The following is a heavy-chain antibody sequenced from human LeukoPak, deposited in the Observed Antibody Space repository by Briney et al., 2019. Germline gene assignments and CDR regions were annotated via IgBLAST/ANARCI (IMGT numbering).Heavy chain of an antibody. CDR1: GFTFNSYSMN. V-gene: IGHV4-39*02. CDR2: IYYSGST. D-gene: IGHD3-10*01. Sequence: GSLRLSCAASGFTFNSYSMNWVRQAPGKGLEWIGSIYYSGSTYYNPSLKSRVTISVDTSENRFSLRLSSVTAADTAVYYCARGRVWFGFFDLWGRGTLLTVSA. CDR3: ARGRVWFGFFDL. J-gene: IGHJ2*01.